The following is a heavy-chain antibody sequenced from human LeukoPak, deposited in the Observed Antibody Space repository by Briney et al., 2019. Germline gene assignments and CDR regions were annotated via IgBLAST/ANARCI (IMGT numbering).Heavy chain of an antibody. V-gene: IGHV6-1*01. CDR2: TCYRSEWYF. D-gene: IGHD2-15*01. CDR1: GDSVSSNIAG. J-gene: IGHJ5*02. CDR3: ARGGLVGSDRGWFGP. Sequence: SQTLSLTCAISGDSVSSNIAGWSWARQSPSRGLEWLGRTCYRSEWYFDYAESVKSRIFINPDTSKNQFSLQLNSVTPEDTAVYYCARGGLVGSDRGWFGPWGQGILVTVSS.